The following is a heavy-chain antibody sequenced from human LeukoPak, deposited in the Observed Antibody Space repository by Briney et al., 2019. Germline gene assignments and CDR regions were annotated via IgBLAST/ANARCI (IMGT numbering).Heavy chain of an antibody. J-gene: IGHJ4*02. CDR2: ISYDGSNE. CDR1: GFTFSSYG. Sequence: PGRSLRLACAASGFTFSSYGMHWVRQAPGKGLEWVAVISYDGSNEYYADSVKGRFTISRDNSKSTLYLQMNSLRAEDTAVYYCAKRIQSAMAMGYWGQGTLVTVSS. CDR3: AKRIQSAMAMGY. D-gene: IGHD5-18*01. V-gene: IGHV3-30*18.